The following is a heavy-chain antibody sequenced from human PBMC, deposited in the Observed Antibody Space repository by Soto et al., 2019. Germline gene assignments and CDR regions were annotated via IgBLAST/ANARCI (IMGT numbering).Heavy chain of an antibody. CDR1: GFSFSSYE. Sequence: EVQVVESGGGFVQPGGSMRLSCAASGFSFSSYEMNWVRQAPGKGLEWVSHISTSVATMSYADSVKGRFTISRDNAKKSLYLHLNSLRVEDTGVYYCARALRNFEFWSDPHLGDGIDVWGQGTAVTVSS. CDR2: ISTSVATM. CDR3: ARALRNFEFWSDPHLGDGIDV. J-gene: IGHJ6*01. D-gene: IGHD3-3*01. V-gene: IGHV3-48*03.